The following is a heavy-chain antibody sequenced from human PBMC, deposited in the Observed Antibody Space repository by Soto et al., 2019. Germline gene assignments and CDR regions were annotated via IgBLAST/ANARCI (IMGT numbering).Heavy chain of an antibody. CDR2: IRSKAYGGTT. CDR1: GFTFGDYA. J-gene: IGHJ3*02. D-gene: IGHD2-2*01. V-gene: IGHV3-49*03. CDR3: TRDRGVYCSSTSCYVGAFDI. Sequence: GGSLRLSCTASGFTFGDYAMSWFRQAPGKGLEWVGFIRSKAYGGTTEYAASVKGRFTISRDDSKSIAYLQMNSLKTEDTAVYYCTRDRGVYCSSTSCYVGAFDIWGQGTMVTVSS.